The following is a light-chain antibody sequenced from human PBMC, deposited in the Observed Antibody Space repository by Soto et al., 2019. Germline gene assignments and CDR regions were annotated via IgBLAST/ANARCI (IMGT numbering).Light chain of an antibody. CDR1: QSISTW. CDR3: QQSYSTPRT. Sequence: DIQMTQSPSTLPASVGDRVTITCRASQSISTWLAGYQQKPGKAPKLLIYAASSLQSGVPSRFSGSGSGTDFPLTISSLQPEDFATYYCQQSYSTPRTFGQGTKVDIK. J-gene: IGKJ1*01. CDR2: AAS. V-gene: IGKV1-39*01.